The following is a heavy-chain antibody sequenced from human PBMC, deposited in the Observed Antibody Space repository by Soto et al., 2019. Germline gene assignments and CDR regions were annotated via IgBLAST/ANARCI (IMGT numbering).Heavy chain of an antibody. J-gene: IGHJ6*02. CDR1: GYSCTSYW. Sequence: GESLKVSCKGSGYSCTSYWIGWVRQMPGKGLEWMGIIYPGDSDTRYSPSFQGQVTISADKSISTAYLQWSSLKASDTAMYYCARPLRFLDSYYYYGMDVWGQGTTVTVSS. V-gene: IGHV5-51*01. CDR2: IYPGDSDT. D-gene: IGHD3-3*01. CDR3: ARPLRFLDSYYYYGMDV.